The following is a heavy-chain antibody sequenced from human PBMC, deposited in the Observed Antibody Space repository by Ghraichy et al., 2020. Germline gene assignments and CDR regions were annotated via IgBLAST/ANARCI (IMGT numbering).Heavy chain of an antibody. D-gene: IGHD1-1*01. V-gene: IGHV3-30*03. CDR3: ARAPRDLGFNFHYGMDV. J-gene: IGHJ6*02. CDR1: GFTFSTYD. CDR2: ISSDGRNQ. Sequence: GGSLRLSCAASGFTFSTYDIHWVRQAPGKGLDWVALISSDGRNQYHADSVKGRFTISRDNSRNKLYLQMNTLRTEDTAVYYCARAPRDLGFNFHYGMDVWGQGTTVTVSS.